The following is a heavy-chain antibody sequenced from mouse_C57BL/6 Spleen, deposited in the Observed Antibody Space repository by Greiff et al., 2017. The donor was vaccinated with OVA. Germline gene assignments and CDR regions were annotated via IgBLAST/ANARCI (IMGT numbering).Heavy chain of an antibody. Sequence: EVHLVESGAELVRPGASVKLSCTASGFNIKDDYMHWVKQRPEQGLEWIGWIDPENGDTEYASKFQGKATITADTTSNTAYLQLSSLTSEDTAVYYCTTSPSYYAMDYWGQGTSVTVSS. CDR1: GFNIKDDY. V-gene: IGHV14-4*01. CDR3: TTSPSYYAMDY. CDR2: IDPENGDT. J-gene: IGHJ4*01.